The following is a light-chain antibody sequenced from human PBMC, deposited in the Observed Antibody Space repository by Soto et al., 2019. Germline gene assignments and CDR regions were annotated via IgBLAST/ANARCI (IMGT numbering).Light chain of an antibody. CDR3: QQSYSTLYT. CDR1: QSISSY. CDR2: AAS. Sequence: DIQMTQSPSSLSASVGDRVTITCRASQSISSYLNWYQQKPGKAPKLLIYAASSLQSGVPSRFSGSGSGTDFTLTIRSLQPEDFAPYYCQQSYSTLYTFGQGTRLEIK. V-gene: IGKV1-39*01. J-gene: IGKJ5*01.